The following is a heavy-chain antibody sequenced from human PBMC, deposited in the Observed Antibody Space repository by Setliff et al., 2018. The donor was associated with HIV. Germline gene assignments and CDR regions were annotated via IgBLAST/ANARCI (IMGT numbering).Heavy chain of an antibody. CDR3: AGQGAVIGHSFDY. Sequence: SETLSLTCTVSGASTSSSTYYWGWIRQPPGKGLEWIGNIYYSGSTYYNPSLKSRVTISVDTSKNHFSLRLSSVTAADTAVYYCAGQGAVIGHSFDYWGQGALVTVSS. CDR2: IYYSGST. J-gene: IGHJ4*02. D-gene: IGHD2-21*01. CDR1: GASTSSSTYY. V-gene: IGHV4-39*01.